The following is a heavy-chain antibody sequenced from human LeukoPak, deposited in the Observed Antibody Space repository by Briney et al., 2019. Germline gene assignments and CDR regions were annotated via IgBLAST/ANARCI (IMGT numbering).Heavy chain of an antibody. CDR1: GGSISRYY. V-gene: IGHV4-39*01. J-gene: IGHJ1*01. Sequence: SETLSLTCTVSGGSISRYYWSWIRQPPGKGLEWIGSIYYSGSTYYNPSLKSRVTISVDTSKNQFSLKLSSVTAADTAVYYCASHLYCSSTSCYAGGSYFQHWGEGTLVTVSS. CDR2: IYYSGST. CDR3: ASHLYCSSTSCYAGGSYFQH. D-gene: IGHD2-2*01.